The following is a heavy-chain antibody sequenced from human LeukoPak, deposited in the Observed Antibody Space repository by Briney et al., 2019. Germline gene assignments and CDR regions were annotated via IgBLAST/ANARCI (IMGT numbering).Heavy chain of an antibody. CDR3: AREGNYYGSGRYYDDYYYYYMDV. Sequence: VASVKVSCKASGYTFTSYGISWVRQAPGQGLEWMGWISAYNGNTNYAQKLQGRVTMTTDTSTSTAYMELRSLRSDDTAVYYCAREGNYYGSGRYYDDYYYYYMDVWGKGTTVTVSS. D-gene: IGHD3-10*01. CDR2: ISAYNGNT. V-gene: IGHV1-18*01. CDR1: GYTFTSYG. J-gene: IGHJ6*03.